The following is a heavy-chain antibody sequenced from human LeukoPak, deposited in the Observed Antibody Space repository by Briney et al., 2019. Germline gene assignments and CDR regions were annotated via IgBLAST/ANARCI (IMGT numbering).Heavy chain of an antibody. CDR2: INPNSGGT. V-gene: IGHV1-2*02. Sequence: ASVKVSCKASGYTFTGYYMHWVRRAPGQGLEWMGWINPNSGGTNYAQKFQGRVTMTRDTSISTAYMELSRLRSDDTAVYYCARSHRPAYYHDSSGYLPWGQGTLVTVSS. CDR1: GYTFTGYY. CDR3: ARSHRPAYYHDSSGYLP. J-gene: IGHJ5*02. D-gene: IGHD3-22*01.